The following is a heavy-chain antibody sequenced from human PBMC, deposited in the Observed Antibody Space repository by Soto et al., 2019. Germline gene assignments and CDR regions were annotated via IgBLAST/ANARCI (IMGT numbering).Heavy chain of an antibody. CDR1: GFTFDHYT. J-gene: IGHJ4*02. Sequence: PGGSLRLSCSVSGFTFDHYTIHWVRQAPGRGLEFVSAINVNATDIYYAESVKGRFSISRDNFKNTVYLQMNSLIYEDTAVYYCVKEVGPCCDWSYYFDYWGQGTLVTVSS. CDR3: VKEVGPCCDWSYYFDY. D-gene: IGHD3-9*01. V-gene: IGHV3-64D*06. CDR2: INVNATDI.